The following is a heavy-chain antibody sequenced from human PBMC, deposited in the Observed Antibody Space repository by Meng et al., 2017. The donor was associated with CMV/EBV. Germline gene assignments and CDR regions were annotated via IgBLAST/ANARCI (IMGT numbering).Heavy chain of an antibody. CDR1: GFTFSSYW. CDR3: ARDLPYCSSTSCYSTWYYYYGMDV. D-gene: IGHD2-2*02. CDR2: ITSDGSST. Sequence: GESLKISCAASGFTFSSYWMHWVRQAPGKGLVWVSRITSDGSSTSYADSVKGRFTISRDNAKNTLYLQMNSLRAEDTAVYYCARDLPYCSSTSCYSTWYYYYGMDVWGQGTTVTVSS. V-gene: IGHV3-74*01. J-gene: IGHJ6*02.